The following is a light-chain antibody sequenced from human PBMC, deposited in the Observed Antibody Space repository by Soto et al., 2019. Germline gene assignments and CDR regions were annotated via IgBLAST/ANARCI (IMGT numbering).Light chain of an antibody. Sequence: EIVLTQSPGTLSLSPGEGATLSCRASQSVSSSYFAWYQQKPGQAPRLLIYGASSRATGIPDRFSGSGSGTDFTLTISRLEPEDFAVYFCQQYGNSPPNTFGQGTKVEIK. CDR2: GAS. J-gene: IGKJ2*01. CDR3: QQYGNSPPNT. V-gene: IGKV3-20*01. CDR1: QSVSSSY.